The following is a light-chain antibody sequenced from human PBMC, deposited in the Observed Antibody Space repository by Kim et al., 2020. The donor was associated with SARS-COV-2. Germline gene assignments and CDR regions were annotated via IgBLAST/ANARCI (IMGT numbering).Light chain of an antibody. Sequence: VSPGESATLSCRASQGGSNNLAWDQQIPGQAPRLLIYGASTRATGIPARFSGSGSRTEFNLTISSLQSEDFAVYHRQNYNHLPLTFGGGTKVDIK. J-gene: IGKJ4*01. CDR2: GAS. CDR3: QNYNHLPLT. CDR1: QGGSNN. V-gene: IGKV3-15*01.